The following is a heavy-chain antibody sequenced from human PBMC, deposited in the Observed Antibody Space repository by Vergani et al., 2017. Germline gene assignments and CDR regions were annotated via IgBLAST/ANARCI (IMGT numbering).Heavy chain of an antibody. V-gene: IGHV4-38-2*02. J-gene: IGHJ4*02. Sequence: QVQLQESGPGLVKPSETLSLTCTVSGYSISSGYYWGWIRQPPGKGLEWIGSIYHSGSTYYNPSLKSRVTISVDTPKNQFSLKLSSVTAADTAVYYCARSHHSSGWPRFFDYWGQGTLVTVSS. CDR2: IYHSGST. CDR3: ARSHHSSGWPRFFDY. D-gene: IGHD6-19*01. CDR1: GYSISSGYY.